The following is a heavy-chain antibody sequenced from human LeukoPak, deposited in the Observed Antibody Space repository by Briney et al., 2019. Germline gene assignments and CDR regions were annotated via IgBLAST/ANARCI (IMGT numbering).Heavy chain of an antibody. V-gene: IGHV3-66*01. CDR1: GFTVSSNY. CDR3: VRDRQWGSESEDH. Sequence: RPGGSLRLSCAASGFTVSSNYMSWVRQAPGKGLEWVSVIYSGGSTYYADSVKGRFTISRDNSKNTLYLQMNSLRAEDTAVYYCVRDRQWGSESEDHWGQGTLVTVSS. J-gene: IGHJ4*02. CDR2: IYSGGST. D-gene: IGHD6-19*01.